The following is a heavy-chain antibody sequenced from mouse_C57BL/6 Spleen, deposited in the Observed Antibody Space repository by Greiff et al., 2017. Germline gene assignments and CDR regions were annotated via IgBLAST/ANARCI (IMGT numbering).Heavy chain of an antibody. CDR1: GFTFSDYG. CDR2: ISSGSSTI. Sequence: EVKVVESGGGLVKPGGSLKLSCAASGFTFSDYGMHWVRQAPEKGLEWVAYISSGSSTIYYADTVKGRFTLSRDNAKNTLFLQMTSLWSDDTAMYYCARYYGSRGYFDVWGTGTTVTVSS. D-gene: IGHD1-1*01. J-gene: IGHJ1*03. CDR3: ARYYGSRGYFDV. V-gene: IGHV5-17*01.